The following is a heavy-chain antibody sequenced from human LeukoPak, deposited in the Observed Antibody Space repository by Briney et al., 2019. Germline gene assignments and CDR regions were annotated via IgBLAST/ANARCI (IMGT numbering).Heavy chain of an antibody. D-gene: IGHD2-15*01. V-gene: IGHV6-1*01. J-gene: IGHJ5*01. CDR2: TYYKSKWYN. CDR3: AKTAASSIAS. CDR1: RDSVSSNSAA. Sequence: SQTLSLTFAISRDSVSSNSAAWNWIRHSPSRGLEWLGRTYYKSKWYNHYAVSVKSRIIINPDTSKNQFSLQLNSVTPENTAVYYCAKTAASSIASWGQGTLVTVSS.